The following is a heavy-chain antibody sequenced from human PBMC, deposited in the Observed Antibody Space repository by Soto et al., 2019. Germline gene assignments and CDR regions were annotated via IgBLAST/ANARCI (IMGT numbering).Heavy chain of an antibody. CDR3: ARGEGDTATFDP. D-gene: IGHD5-18*01. CDR1: GYTFTGYY. Sequence: QVQLVQSGAEVKKPGASVKVSCKASGYTFTGYYVHWVRQAPGQGLELMGWINPNSGNTKYVQKFQGRIIMTRDTSIRTAYMELSRLTSDDTAVYYCARGEGDTATFDPWGQGTLVTVSS. J-gene: IGHJ5*02. V-gene: IGHV1-2*02. CDR2: INPNSGNT.